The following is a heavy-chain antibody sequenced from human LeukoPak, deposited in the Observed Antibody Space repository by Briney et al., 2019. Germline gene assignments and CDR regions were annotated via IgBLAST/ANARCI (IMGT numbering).Heavy chain of an antibody. CDR1: VYTLTQLS. V-gene: IGHV1-24*01. CDR3: AKDLRRSSGSLVY. CDR2: FDPEYGET. Sequence: ASVKVSLKVSVYTLTQLSMYWVRQAPGRGLEWVGGFDPEYGETNNAQKFQDRVTMTEDTSTDKPYIVMSSLTSAAAPAYYFAKDLRRSSGSLVYWGQGTLVAVSS. J-gene: IGHJ4*02. D-gene: IGHD6-19*01.